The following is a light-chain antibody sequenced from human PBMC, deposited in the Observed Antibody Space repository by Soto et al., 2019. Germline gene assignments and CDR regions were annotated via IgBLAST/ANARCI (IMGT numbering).Light chain of an antibody. V-gene: IGKV3-20*01. CDR3: QLYGSSPYT. CDR2: GAS. Sequence: EIVLTQAPGTLYLSPGERATLSCRASQSVSSSYLAWYQQKPGQAPRLLIYGASSRATSIPDRFSGSGSGTDFTLSISRLEPEDFAVYYCQLYGSSPYTFGEGTKLEIK. CDR1: QSVSSSY. J-gene: IGKJ2*01.